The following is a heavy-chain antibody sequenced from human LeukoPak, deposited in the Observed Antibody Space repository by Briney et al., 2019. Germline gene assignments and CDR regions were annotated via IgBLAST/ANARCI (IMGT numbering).Heavy chain of an antibody. Sequence: SETLSLTCAVSGGSISSSNWWSWVRQPPGKGLEWIGEIYHSGSTNYNPSLKSRVTISVDKSKNQFSLKLSSVTAADTAVYYCAGSRAAAGGYYYYYMDVWGKGTTVTISS. CDR2: IYHSGST. V-gene: IGHV4-4*02. CDR1: GGSISSSNW. J-gene: IGHJ6*03. CDR3: AGSRAAAGGYYYYYMDV. D-gene: IGHD6-13*01.